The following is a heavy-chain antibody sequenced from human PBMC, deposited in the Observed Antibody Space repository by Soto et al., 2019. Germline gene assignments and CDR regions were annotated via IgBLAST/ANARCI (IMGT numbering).Heavy chain of an antibody. CDR2: IYCSGST. V-gene: IGHV4-30-4*01. CDR1: GGSISSGDYY. Sequence: QVQLQESGPGLVKPSQTLSLTCTVSGGSISSGDYYWSWIRQPPGKGLEWIGYIYCSGSTYYNPSLKSRVTISVDTSKNQFSPKLSSVTAADSAVYYCARYSGYEGLRFDPWGQGTLVTVSS. J-gene: IGHJ5*02. CDR3: ARYSGYEGLRFDP. D-gene: IGHD5-12*01.